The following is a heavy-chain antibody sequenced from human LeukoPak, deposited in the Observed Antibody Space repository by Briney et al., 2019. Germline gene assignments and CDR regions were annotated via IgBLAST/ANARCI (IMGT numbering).Heavy chain of an antibody. J-gene: IGHJ4*02. CDR2: IYPGDSDT. V-gene: IGHV5-51*01. D-gene: IGHD6-13*01. CDR3: ARLGSSWYDFFES. Sequence: GESLKISCKGSGYSFTSYWIGWVRQMPGKGLEWMGIIYPGDSDTRYSPSFQGQVTISADKSTSTAYLQWSSLKASDTATYYCARLGSSWYDFFESWGQGTLVTVSS. CDR1: GYSFTSYW.